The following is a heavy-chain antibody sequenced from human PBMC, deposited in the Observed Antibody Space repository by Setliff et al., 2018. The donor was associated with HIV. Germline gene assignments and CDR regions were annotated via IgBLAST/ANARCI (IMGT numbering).Heavy chain of an antibody. J-gene: IGHJ5*01. Sequence: PGGSLRLSCAASGFTFNTLAMNWVRQAPGKGLEWISTIGGTGTYTSYADSVKGRFTISRDNYKNTLYLQMSSLRVDDTAVYYCAKGTITVAATFDSWGQGLLFTVSS. CDR3: AKGTITVAATFDS. CDR1: GFTFNTLA. V-gene: IGHV3-23*01. CDR2: IGGTGTYT. D-gene: IGHD6-19*01.